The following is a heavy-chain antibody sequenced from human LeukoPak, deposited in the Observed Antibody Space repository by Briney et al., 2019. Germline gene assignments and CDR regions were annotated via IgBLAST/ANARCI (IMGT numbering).Heavy chain of an antibody. Sequence: PGGSLRLSCAASGFTFSSYAMLWVRQAPGKGLEWVEVISYDGSNKYYADSVKGRFTISRDNSKNTLYLQMNSLRAEDTAVYYCARDRDSSGIDYWGQGTLVTVSS. CDR1: GFTFSSYA. V-gene: IGHV3-30-3*01. CDR3: ARDRDSSGIDY. D-gene: IGHD6-6*01. J-gene: IGHJ4*02. CDR2: ISYDGSNK.